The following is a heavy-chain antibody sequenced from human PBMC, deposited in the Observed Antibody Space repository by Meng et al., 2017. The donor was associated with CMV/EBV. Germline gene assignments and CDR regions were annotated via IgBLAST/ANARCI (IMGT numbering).Heavy chain of an antibody. D-gene: IGHD3-3*01. V-gene: IGHV1-2*02. CDR3: ARDLTIFGGSSFDY. CDR1: GYTFTGYY. CDR2: INPNSGGT. Sequence: ASVKVSCKASGYTFTGYYMHWVRQAPGQGLEWMGWINPNSGGTNYAQKFQGRVTMTRDTSISTAYMELSRLRSDDTAVYYCARDLTIFGGSSFDYWGQGTLVTVSS. J-gene: IGHJ4*02.